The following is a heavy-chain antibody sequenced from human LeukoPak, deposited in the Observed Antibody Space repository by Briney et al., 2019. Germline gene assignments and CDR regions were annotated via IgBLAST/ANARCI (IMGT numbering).Heavy chain of an antibody. Sequence: ASVKVSCKTSGYTFTGYYVHRLRQAPGQGLEWMGRITPNSGDTIYAQKFQGRATMTRDTSISAAYMELNSLTSDDTAIYYCARDLVGGIWSAGFWGQGTLVTVSS. V-gene: IGHV1-2*06. CDR3: ARDLVGGIWSAGF. J-gene: IGHJ4*02. CDR1: GYTFTGYY. CDR2: ITPNSGDT. D-gene: IGHD3-3*01.